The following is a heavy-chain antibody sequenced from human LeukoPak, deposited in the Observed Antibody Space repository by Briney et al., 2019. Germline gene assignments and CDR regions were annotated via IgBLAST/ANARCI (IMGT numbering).Heavy chain of an antibody. V-gene: IGHV1-8*01. CDR1: GYTFTSYD. CDR2: MNPNSGNT. Sequence: ASVKVSCKASGYTFTSYDINWVRQATGQGLEWMGWMNPNSGNTGYPQKFQGRVTMTRNTSISTAYMELSSLRSEDTAVYYCARYCSGGSWVGYYYYYMDVWGKGTTVTVSS. D-gene: IGHD2-15*01. CDR3: ARYCSGGSWVGYYYYYMDV. J-gene: IGHJ6*03.